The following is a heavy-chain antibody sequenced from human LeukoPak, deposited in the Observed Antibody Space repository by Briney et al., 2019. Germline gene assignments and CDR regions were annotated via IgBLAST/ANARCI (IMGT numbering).Heavy chain of an antibody. CDR3: ARRAGEYSHPYDY. J-gene: IGHJ4*02. CDR2: IYNGCNT. V-gene: IGHV3-53*01. D-gene: IGHD4-17*01. Sequence: GGSLRLSCTVSGFTVSSNSMSLVRQAPGKGLEWVSFIYNGCNTHYSDSVKGRFTISRDNSKNTLYLQMNSLRAEDTAVYYCARRAGEYSHPYDYWGQGTLVTVSS. CDR1: GFTVSSNS.